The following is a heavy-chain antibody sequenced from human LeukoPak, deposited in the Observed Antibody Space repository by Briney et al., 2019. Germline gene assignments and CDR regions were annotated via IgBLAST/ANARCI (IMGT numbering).Heavy chain of an antibody. Sequence: EASVKVSCKASGGTFSSYAISWVRQAPGQGLEWMGRIIPILGIANYAQKFQGRVTITADKSTSTAYMELSSLRSEDTAVYYCARGYCSSTSCYTMDHWFDPWGQGTLVTVSS. CDR1: GGTFSSYA. V-gene: IGHV1-69*04. CDR2: IIPILGIA. CDR3: ARGYCSSTSCYTMDHWFDP. D-gene: IGHD2-2*02. J-gene: IGHJ5*02.